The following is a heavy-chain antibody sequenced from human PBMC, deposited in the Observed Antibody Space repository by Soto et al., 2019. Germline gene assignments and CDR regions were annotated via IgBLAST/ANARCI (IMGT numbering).Heavy chain of an antibody. CDR3: ARGWGEAFDF. V-gene: IGHV4-59*01. Sequence: SETLSLSCTVSGGSISSYYWSWIRQPPGKGLEWIGYIYYSGSTNYNPSLKSRVTISVDTSKNQFSLKLSSVTAADTAVYYCARGWGEAFDFWGQGTLVTVSS. CDR2: IYYSGST. J-gene: IGHJ4*02. D-gene: IGHD3-16*01. CDR1: GGSISSYY.